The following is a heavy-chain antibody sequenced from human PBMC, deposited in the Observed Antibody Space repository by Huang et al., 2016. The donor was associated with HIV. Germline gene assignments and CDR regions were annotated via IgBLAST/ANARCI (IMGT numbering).Heavy chain of an antibody. Sequence: QVRLQESGPGLMKPSETLSLSCTVSGDSVSSHYWGWIRHPPGKGLEWIVTVYDSGTTKYNPRLKSRITISVDTSKNGFSLNITSVSAADTAMYFCVRDQGRLAVGGIDNWFDPWGQGALVTVSS. J-gene: IGHJ5*02. D-gene: IGHD6-19*01. CDR3: VRDQGRLAVGGIDNWFDP. CDR1: GDSVSSHY. CDR2: VYDSGTT. V-gene: IGHV4-59*02.